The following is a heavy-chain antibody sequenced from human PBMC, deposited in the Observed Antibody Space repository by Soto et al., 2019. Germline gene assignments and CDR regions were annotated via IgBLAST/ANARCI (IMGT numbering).Heavy chain of an antibody. Sequence: QVQLVQSGAEVKKPGSSVKVSCKASGGTFSSYTISWVRQAPGQGLEWMGRIIPILGIANYAQKFQGRVTITADKSTSTAYMELSSLRSEDTAVYYCAREAYDYGDYGGGDFDYWGQGTLVTVSS. CDR1: GGTFSSYT. CDR2: IIPILGIA. D-gene: IGHD4-17*01. J-gene: IGHJ4*02. CDR3: AREAYDYGDYGGGDFDY. V-gene: IGHV1-69*08.